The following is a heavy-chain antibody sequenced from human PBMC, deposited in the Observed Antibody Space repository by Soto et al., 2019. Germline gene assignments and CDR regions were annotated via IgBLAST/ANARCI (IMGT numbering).Heavy chain of an antibody. CDR1: GFSLSTSGVG. Sequence: SGPTLVKPTQTLTLTCTFSGFSLSTSGVGVGWIRQPPGKALEWLALIYWNDDKRYSPSLKSRLTITKDTSKNQVVLTMTNMDPVDTATYYCAHGGWYSPSALEPIDYWGQGTLVTVSS. CDR3: AHGGWYSPSALEPIDY. V-gene: IGHV2-5*01. J-gene: IGHJ4*02. CDR2: IYWNDDK. D-gene: IGHD6-19*01.